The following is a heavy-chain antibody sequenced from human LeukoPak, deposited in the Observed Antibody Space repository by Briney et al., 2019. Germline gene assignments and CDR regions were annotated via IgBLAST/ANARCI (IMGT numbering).Heavy chain of an antibody. CDR2: INSDGSST. CDR3: AKDLRPMVRGVRPPLFDY. Sequence: GGSLRLSCAASGFTFSSYWMHWVRQAPGKGLVWVSRINSDGSSTSYADSVKGRFTISRDNAKNTLYLQMNSLRAEDTAVYYCAKDLRPMVRGVRPPLFDYWGQGTLVTVSS. J-gene: IGHJ4*02. D-gene: IGHD3-10*01. CDR1: GFTFSSYW. V-gene: IGHV3-74*01.